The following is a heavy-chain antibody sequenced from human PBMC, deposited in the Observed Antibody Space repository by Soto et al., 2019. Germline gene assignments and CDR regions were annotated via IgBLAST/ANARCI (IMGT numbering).Heavy chain of an antibody. CDR1: GGTFSSYA. V-gene: IGHV1-69*13. Sequence: SVKVSCKASGGTFSSYAISWVRQAPGQGLEWMGGITPIFGTANYAQKFQGRVTITADESTSTAYMELSSLRSEDTAVYYCAREYSYGYHWFDPWGQGTLVTVSS. CDR2: ITPIFGTA. CDR3: AREYSYGYHWFDP. J-gene: IGHJ5*02. D-gene: IGHD5-18*01.